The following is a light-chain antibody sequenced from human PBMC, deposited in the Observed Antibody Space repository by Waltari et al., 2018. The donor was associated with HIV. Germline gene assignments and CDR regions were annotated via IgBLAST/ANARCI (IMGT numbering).Light chain of an antibody. CDR3: GTWDNRLNAYV. Sequence: QSVLTQAPSVSAAPGQKLAISCSGASSHLGSDFVSWLQQCPGRAPQLLIYDNNRRPSEIPDRFSGSKSGTSATLDITGLQTGDEADYYCGTWDNRLNAYVFGSGTEVTVL. CDR1: SSHLGSDF. J-gene: IGLJ1*01. V-gene: IGLV1-51*01. CDR2: DNN.